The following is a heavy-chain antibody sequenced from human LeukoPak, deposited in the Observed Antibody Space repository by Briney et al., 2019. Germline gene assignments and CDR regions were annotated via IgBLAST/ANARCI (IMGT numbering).Heavy chain of an antibody. CDR2: INLLTGGA. V-gene: IGHV1-2*04. Sequence: ASVNVSCKSSGYSFTDDFLHWVRQAPGQGLGWMVGINLLTGGAHYAQNFQGWVSLTWDTSIATAFSGWGMLRSDATAIYHCARDFLGRSNGASNYFGMDVWGQGTTVTVPS. CDR3: ARDFLGRSNGASNYFGMDV. CDR1: GYSFTDDF. J-gene: IGHJ6*02. D-gene: IGHD2-8*01.